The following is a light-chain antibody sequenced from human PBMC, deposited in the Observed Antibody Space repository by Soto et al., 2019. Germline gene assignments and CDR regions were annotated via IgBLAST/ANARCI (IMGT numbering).Light chain of an antibody. CDR1: QSVSSN. CDR2: DAS. V-gene: IGKV3-15*01. Sequence: EIAMTQSPASLSVCPGERATLSCRASQSVSSNLAWYQQKPGQAPRLLISDASTRATGIPARFSGSGSGTEFTLTISSLQSEDFAVYYCQQYNNWPRATFGGGTKVDIK. CDR3: QQYNNWPRAT. J-gene: IGKJ4*01.